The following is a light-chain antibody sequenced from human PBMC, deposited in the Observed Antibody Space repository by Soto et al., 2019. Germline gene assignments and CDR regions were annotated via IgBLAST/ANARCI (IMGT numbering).Light chain of an antibody. CDR2: IAS. V-gene: IGKV1-12*01. Sequence: DIQMTQSPSFLSASVGDRVSITCRASQDISSWLAWYQQKPGKAPQLLTYIASSLQSGVPSRFSGSGSGTDFTLTISSLQPEDFATYYCQQTHSFPVTFGQGTRLEIK. J-gene: IGKJ5*01. CDR1: QDISSW. CDR3: QQTHSFPVT.